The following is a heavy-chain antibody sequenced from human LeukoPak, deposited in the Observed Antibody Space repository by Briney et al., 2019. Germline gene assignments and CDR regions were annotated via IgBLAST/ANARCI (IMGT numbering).Heavy chain of an antibody. CDR3: AREDYNDSGWYFDL. V-gene: IGHV3-74*01. J-gene: IGHJ2*01. Sequence: GGSLRLSCAASGFTFSSNWMHWVSQAPGKGLVWVSCINNDGSRTTYADSVKGRFTISRDNAKKTLYLQMNSLRAEDTAVYFCAREDYNDSGWYFDLWGRGTLVTVSS. CDR1: GFTFSSNW. CDR2: INNDGSRT. D-gene: IGHD4-17*01.